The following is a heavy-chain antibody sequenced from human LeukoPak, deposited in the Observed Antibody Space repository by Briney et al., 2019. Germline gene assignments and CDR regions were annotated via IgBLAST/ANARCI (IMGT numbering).Heavy chain of an antibody. Sequence: SQTLSLTCTVSGGSISSGGYYWSWIRQPPGRGLEWLGYIYHSGSTYYNPSLKSRVTISVDRSKNQFSLKLSSVTAADTAVYYCARQIYDFWSARYWYFDLWGRGTLVTVSS. CDR1: GGSISSGGYY. V-gene: IGHV4-30-2*01. CDR3: ARQIYDFWSARYWYFDL. D-gene: IGHD3-3*01. J-gene: IGHJ2*01. CDR2: IYHSGST.